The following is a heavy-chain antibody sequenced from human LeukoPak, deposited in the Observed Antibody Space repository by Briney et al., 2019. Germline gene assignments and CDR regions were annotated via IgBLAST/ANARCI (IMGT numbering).Heavy chain of an antibody. D-gene: IGHD3-10*01. CDR2: IRSTGEST. J-gene: IGHJ4*02. CDR1: GFTFRTYA. CDR3: AKEVQESAWFYFDH. Sequence: GGSLRLSCAASGFTFRTYAMSWVRQAPGKGLEWVSSIRSTGESTYYADSVKGRFTISRDNSRNTLYLQMNSLRAEDTAVYYCAKEVQESAWFYFDHWGQGTLATVSS. V-gene: IGHV3-23*01.